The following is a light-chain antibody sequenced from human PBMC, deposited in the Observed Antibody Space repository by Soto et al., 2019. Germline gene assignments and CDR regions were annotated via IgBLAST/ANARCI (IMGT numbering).Light chain of an antibody. J-gene: IGKJ1*01. CDR3: QQYGSSPWT. CDR1: QSVSSSY. CDR2: GAS. V-gene: IGKV3-20*01. Sequence: EIVLTQSPGTPSLSPGERATLSCRASQSVSSSYLAWYQQKPGQAPRLLIYGASSRATGIPDRLSDSGSGTDFTLTIGRLEPEDFEVYYCQQYGSSPWTFGQGTKVDIK.